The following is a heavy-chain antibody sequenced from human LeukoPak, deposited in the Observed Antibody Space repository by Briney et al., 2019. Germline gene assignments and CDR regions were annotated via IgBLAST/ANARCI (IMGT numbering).Heavy chain of an antibody. CDR1: GGSISSSSYY. J-gene: IGHJ6*03. V-gene: IGHV4-39*07. CDR2: IYYSGST. D-gene: IGHD1-14*01. Sequence: SETLSLTCTVSGGSISSSSYYWGWIRQPPGKGLEWIGSIYYSGSTYYNPSLKSRVTISVDTSKNQFSLKLSSVTAADTAVYYYARDSRTYYYYYMDVWGKGTTVTVSS. CDR3: ARDSRTYYYYYMDV.